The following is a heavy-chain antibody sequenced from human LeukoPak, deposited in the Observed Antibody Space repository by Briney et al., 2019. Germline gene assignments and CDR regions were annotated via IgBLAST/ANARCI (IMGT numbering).Heavy chain of an antibody. CDR3: ARGGGAAADYSYYYMDV. V-gene: IGHV1-69*05. D-gene: IGHD6-13*01. CDR1: GGTFSSYA. Sequence: SVKVSCKASGGTFSSYAISWVRQAPGQGLEWMGGIIPIFGTANYAQKLQGRVTMTTDTSTSTAYMELRSLRSDDTAVYYCARGGGAAADYSYYYMDVWGKGTTVTVSS. CDR2: IIPIFGTA. J-gene: IGHJ6*03.